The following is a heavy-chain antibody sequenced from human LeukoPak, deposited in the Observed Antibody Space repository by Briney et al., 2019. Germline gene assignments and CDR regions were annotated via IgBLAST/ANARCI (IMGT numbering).Heavy chain of an antibody. V-gene: IGHV4-59*11. D-gene: IGHD3-22*01. CDR1: GGSLEGLY. CDR3: TRGGGSGYYFGIPRYYFDA. J-gene: IGHJ4*02. Sequence: SETLSLTCTVSGGSLEGLYWSSIRQSPEKGLEWIGNVLHTGVTSYNLSLKSRVTISVDTSRNQFSLTMTSMTAADTAIYYCTRGGGSGYYFGIPRYYFDAWGQGVLVTVSS. CDR2: VLHTGVT.